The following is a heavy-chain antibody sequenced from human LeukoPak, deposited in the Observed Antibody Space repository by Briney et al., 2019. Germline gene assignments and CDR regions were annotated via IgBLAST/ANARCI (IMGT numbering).Heavy chain of an antibody. J-gene: IGHJ2*01. D-gene: IGHD3-10*01. CDR3: AKDLSIYGPYWSFDL. CDR2: ISGSGGST. CDR1: GFTFNNFA. Sequence: GGSLSLSCAASGFTFNNFAMTWVRQAPWKGLEWVSTISGSGGSTYYADSVKGRFTISRDNSKNTLYLQMKSLRAEDSAVYYCAKDLSIYGPYWSFDLWGRGTLVTVSS. V-gene: IGHV3-23*01.